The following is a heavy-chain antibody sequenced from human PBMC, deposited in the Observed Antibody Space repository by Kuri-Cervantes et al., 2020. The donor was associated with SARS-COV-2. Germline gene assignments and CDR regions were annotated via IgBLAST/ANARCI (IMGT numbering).Heavy chain of an antibody. D-gene: IGHD2-2*01. CDR2: ISAYNGNT. CDR1: GYTFTSYG. V-gene: IGHV1-18*01. CDR3: ARGRHRIAIVVVPADLDY. Sequence: ASVKVSCKASGYTFTSYGISWVRQAPGQGLEWMGWISAYNGNTNYAQKLQGRVTMTTDTSTSTAYMELRSLRSDDTAVYYCARGRHRIAIVVVPADLDYWGQGTLVTVSS. J-gene: IGHJ4*02.